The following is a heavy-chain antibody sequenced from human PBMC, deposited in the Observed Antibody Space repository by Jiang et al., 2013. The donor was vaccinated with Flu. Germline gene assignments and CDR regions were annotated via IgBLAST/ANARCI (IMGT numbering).Heavy chain of an antibody. D-gene: IGHD3-10*01. J-gene: IGHJ5*02. V-gene: IGHV1-46*03. CDR2: INPSGGST. CDR3: ARVGFTMVRGVIGWFDP. CDR1: GYTFTSYY. Sequence: EVKKPGASVKVSCKASGYTFTSYYMHWVRQAPGQGLEWMGIINPSGGSTSYAQKFQGRVTMTRDTSTSTVYMELSSLRSEDTAVYYCARVGFTMVRGVIGWFDPWGQGTLVTVSS.